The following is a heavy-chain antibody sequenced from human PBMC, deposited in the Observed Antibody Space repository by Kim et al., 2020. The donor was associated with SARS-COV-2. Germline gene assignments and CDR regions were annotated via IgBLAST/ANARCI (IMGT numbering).Heavy chain of an antibody. CDR3: ARHRIRGYASSHLDS. J-gene: IGHJ4*02. Sequence: SETLSLTCTVSGGSISTYYWSWIRRPPGKGLEWVGYVYHSGTTNYNPSLRGRVSISVVTSNSQLSLKLSSVTAADTAVYYCARHRIRGYASSHLDSWGQGTLVSVSS. CDR2: VYHSGTT. CDR1: GGSISTYY. D-gene: IGHD5-12*01. V-gene: IGHV4-59*08.